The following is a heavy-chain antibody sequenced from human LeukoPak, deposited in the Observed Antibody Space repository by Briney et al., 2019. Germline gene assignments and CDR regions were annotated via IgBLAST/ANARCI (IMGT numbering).Heavy chain of an antibody. CDR3: ARGRVNTESYSFYLDS. CDR2: IYDNGST. V-gene: IGHV4-59*01. J-gene: IGHJ4*02. Sequence: SETLSLTRTVSGVPISGYYWTWIRQSPGKGLEWIGYIYDNGSTNYNTSLRSRVTMSIDTSRSEFSLRVTSVSTADAAVYYCARGRVNTESYSFYLDSWGQGTLVTVSS. CDR1: GVPISGYY. D-gene: IGHD3-10*01.